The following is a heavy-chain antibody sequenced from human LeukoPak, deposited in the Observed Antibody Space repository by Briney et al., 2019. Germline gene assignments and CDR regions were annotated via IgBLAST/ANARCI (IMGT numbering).Heavy chain of an antibody. CDR1: VGSLSSSWYY. V-gene: IGHV4-39*01. CDR2: IYYSTST. Sequence: SETLSLTCTVSVGSLSSSWYYWGWMRQPPGRGLEWIGSIYYSTSTYYNPSIKSRVTISADTSKNYFSLNLSSVTAAATAVYYCARHLPREELASWGQGTLVTVSS. D-gene: IGHD1-1*01. J-gene: IGHJ4*02. CDR3: ARHLPREELAS.